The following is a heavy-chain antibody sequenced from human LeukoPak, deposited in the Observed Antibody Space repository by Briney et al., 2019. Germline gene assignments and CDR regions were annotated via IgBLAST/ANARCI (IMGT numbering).Heavy chain of an antibody. J-gene: IGHJ3*02. CDR1: GFTFSSYG. Sequence: GRSLRLSCAASGFTFSSYGMHWVRQAPGKGLEWVAVISYDGGNRYYADSVKGRFTISRDNSKNTLYLQMNSLRAEDTAVYYCAKAEWLSAFDIWGQGTMVTVSS. CDR3: AKAEWLSAFDI. CDR2: ISYDGGNR. D-gene: IGHD6-19*01. V-gene: IGHV3-30*18.